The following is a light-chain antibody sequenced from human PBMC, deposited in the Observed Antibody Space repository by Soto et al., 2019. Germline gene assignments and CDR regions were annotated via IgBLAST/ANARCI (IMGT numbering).Light chain of an antibody. Sequence: EIVLTQSPGTLSLSPGERATLSCRASQTVGNNYLAWYQQKPGQTPRLLIHGASNRATGIPDRISGSVSGTDFTLFISRLDPEDFAMYYCQQYASSPLTVGGGTKVEIK. CDR1: QTVGNNY. V-gene: IGKV3-20*01. CDR2: GAS. CDR3: QQYASSPLT. J-gene: IGKJ4*01.